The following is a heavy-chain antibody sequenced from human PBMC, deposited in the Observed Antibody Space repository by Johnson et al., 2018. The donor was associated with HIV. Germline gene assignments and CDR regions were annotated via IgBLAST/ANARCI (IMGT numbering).Heavy chain of an antibody. J-gene: IGHJ3*02. Sequence: QMQLVESGGGLVKPGGSLRLSCAASGFTFSDYYMSWIRQAPGTGLEWVSYIRSRGSTKYYADSVKGRLTISRDNSKNTLYLHMNSLRAEDTAVYYCAREGRLGSCLGGVAFDIWGQGTMVTVSS. CDR3: AREGRLGSCLGGVAFDI. D-gene: IGHD1-26*01. CDR1: GFTFSDYY. CDR2: IRSRGSTK. V-gene: IGHV3-11*04.